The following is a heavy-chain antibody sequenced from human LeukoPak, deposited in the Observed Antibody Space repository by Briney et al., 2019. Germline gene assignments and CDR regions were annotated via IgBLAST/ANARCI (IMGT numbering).Heavy chain of an antibody. D-gene: IGHD4-17*01. V-gene: IGHV1-69*04. J-gene: IGHJ1*01. Sequence: ASVKVSCKASGGTLSSYAISWVRQAPGQGLEWMGRIIPIFGIANYAQKFQGRVTITADKSTSTAYMELSSLRSEDTAVYYCARDGGDYMAEYFQHWGQGTLVTVSS. CDR1: GGTLSSYA. CDR3: ARDGGDYMAEYFQH. CDR2: IIPIFGIA.